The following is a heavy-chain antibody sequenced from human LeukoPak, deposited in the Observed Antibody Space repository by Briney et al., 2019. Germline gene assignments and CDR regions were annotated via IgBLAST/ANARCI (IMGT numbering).Heavy chain of an antibody. CDR1: GGTFSSYA. V-gene: IGHV1-69*13. CDR3: ASLDWSDYYFDY. CDR2: IIPIFGTA. J-gene: IGHJ4*02. D-gene: IGHD3-9*01. Sequence: SVKVSCKASGGTFSSYAISWVRQAPGQGLEWMGGIIPIFGTANYAQKFQGRVTITADESTSTAYMELSSLRSEDTAVYYCASLDWSDYYFDYWGQGTLVTVSS.